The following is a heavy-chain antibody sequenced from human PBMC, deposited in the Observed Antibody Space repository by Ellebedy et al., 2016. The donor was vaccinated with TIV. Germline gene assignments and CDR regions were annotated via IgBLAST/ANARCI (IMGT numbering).Heavy chain of an antibody. Sequence: GESLKISCKGSKDRFTSDWIAWVRQRPGKGLEWMGIIYPGDSDTRYSPSFQGQVTISADKSTSTAYLQWSSLKASDTAIYYCARHTGYFDSSGNLYYYHGMDVWGQGTTVTVSS. J-gene: IGHJ6*02. CDR2: IYPGDSDT. CDR3: ARHTGYFDSSGNLYYYHGMDV. D-gene: IGHD3-22*01. CDR1: KDRFTSDW. V-gene: IGHV5-51*01.